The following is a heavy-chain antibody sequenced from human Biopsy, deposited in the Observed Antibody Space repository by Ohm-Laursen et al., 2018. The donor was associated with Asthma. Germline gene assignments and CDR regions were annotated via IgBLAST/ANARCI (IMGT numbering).Heavy chain of an antibody. V-gene: IGHV3-53*01. J-gene: IGHJ4*02. CDR1: GFAVSRDH. D-gene: IGHD3-22*01. CDR2: IYSGGTS. Sequence: SLRLSCSAAGFAVSRDHMFWVRQAPGKGLEWVSVIYSGGTSHTADSVRGRFTISRDYSKNTLYLQMHSLRAEDAAVYYCARGDSSNWSHYYFDYWGQGTLVTVSS. CDR3: ARGDSSNWSHYYFDY.